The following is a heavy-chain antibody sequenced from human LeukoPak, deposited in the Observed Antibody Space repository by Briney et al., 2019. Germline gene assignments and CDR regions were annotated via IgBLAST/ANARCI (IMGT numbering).Heavy chain of an antibody. V-gene: IGHV3-21*01. D-gene: IGHD1-26*01. J-gene: IGHJ4*02. Sequence: GGSLRLSCAASGFTFSDYSINWVRQAPGKGLEWVSSINPTSTSIYYADAVRGRFTISRDNAKNSVYLQMNSLRAEDTAVYYCAKDVYSGSYHFDYWGQGTLVTVSS. CDR2: INPTSTSI. CDR3: AKDVYSGSYHFDY. CDR1: GFTFSDYS.